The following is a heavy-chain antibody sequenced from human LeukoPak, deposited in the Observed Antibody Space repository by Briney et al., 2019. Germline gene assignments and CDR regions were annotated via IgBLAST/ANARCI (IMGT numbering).Heavy chain of an antibody. J-gene: IGHJ5*02. Sequence: SETLSLTCAVYGGSFSGYYWSWIRQPPGKGLEWIGEINHSGSTNYNPSLKSRVTISVDTSKNQFSLKLSSVTAADTAVYYCARGRYGTMVRGRQGNWFDPWGQGTLVTVSS. CDR3: ARGRYGTMVRGRQGNWFDP. V-gene: IGHV4-34*01. CDR1: GGSFSGYY. CDR2: INHSGST. D-gene: IGHD3-10*01.